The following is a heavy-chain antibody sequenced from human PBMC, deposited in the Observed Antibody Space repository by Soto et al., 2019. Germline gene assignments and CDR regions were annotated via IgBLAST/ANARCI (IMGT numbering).Heavy chain of an antibody. CDR2: INAGNGNT. D-gene: IGHD3-3*02. CDR3: ARDTETLGPRANDALDI. Sequence: ASVKVSCKASGYTFTSYSIQWVRQAPGQRLEWMGWINAGNGNTKYSQKFQDRVTITRDTSASTAYLDLTSLRFEDTAVYYCARDTETLGPRANDALDIWGQGTMVTVSS. V-gene: IGHV1-3*01. J-gene: IGHJ3*02. CDR1: GYTFTSYS.